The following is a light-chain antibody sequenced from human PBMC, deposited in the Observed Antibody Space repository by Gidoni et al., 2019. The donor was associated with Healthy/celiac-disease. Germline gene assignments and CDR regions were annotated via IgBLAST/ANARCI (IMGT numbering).Light chain of an antibody. Sequence: EIVMTQSPAILSVSPGERATLSSRASQSVSSNLAWYQQKPGQAPGLLIYGASTRATGIPARFSGSGSGTEFTLTISSLQSEDFAVYYCQQYNNWPPWTFGQGTKVEVK. V-gene: IGKV3-15*01. CDR2: GAS. CDR1: QSVSSN. CDR3: QQYNNWPPWT. J-gene: IGKJ1*01.